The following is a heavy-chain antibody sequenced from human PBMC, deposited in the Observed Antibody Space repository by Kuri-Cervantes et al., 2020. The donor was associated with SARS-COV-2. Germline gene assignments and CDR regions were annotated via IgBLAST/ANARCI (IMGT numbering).Heavy chain of an antibody. Sequence: SETLSLTCTVSGGSISSSSYYWGWIRQPPGKGLEWIGSIYYSGSTYYNPSLKSRVTISVDTSKNQFSLKLSSVTAADTAVYYCARQRGGFLERLLYYDYWGQGTLVTVSS. J-gene: IGHJ4*02. D-gene: IGHD3-3*01. CDR2: IYYSGST. CDR1: GGSISSSSYY. V-gene: IGHV4-39*01. CDR3: ARQRGGFLERLLYYDY.